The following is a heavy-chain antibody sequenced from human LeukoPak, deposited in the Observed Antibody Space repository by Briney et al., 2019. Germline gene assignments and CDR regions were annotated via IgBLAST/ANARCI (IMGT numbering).Heavy chain of an antibody. V-gene: IGHV3-30*03. CDR1: GFTFSSYG. CDR2: ISYDGSNK. D-gene: IGHD3-22*01. J-gene: IGHJ4*02. Sequence: PGGSLRLSCAASGFTFSSYGMHWVRQAPGKGLGWVAVISYDGSNKYYADSVKGRFTISRDNSKNTLYLQMNSLRAEDTAVYYCALTPYYDSTPYYFDYWGQGTLVTVSS. CDR3: ALTPYYDSTPYYFDY.